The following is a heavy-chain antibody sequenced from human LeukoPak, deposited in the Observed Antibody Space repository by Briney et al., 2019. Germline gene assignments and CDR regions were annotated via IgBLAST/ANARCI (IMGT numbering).Heavy chain of an antibody. J-gene: IGHJ4*02. CDR3: ARDLALWTDYYDSSGPDY. V-gene: IGHV1-2*02. CDR1: GYTFTGYY. Sequence: PGASVKVSCKASGYTFTGYYMHWVRQAPGQGLEWMGWINPNSGGANYAQKFQGRVTMTRDTSISTAYMELSRLRSDDTAVYYCARDLALWTDYYDSSGPDYWGQGTLVTVSS. CDR2: INPNSGGA. D-gene: IGHD3-22*01.